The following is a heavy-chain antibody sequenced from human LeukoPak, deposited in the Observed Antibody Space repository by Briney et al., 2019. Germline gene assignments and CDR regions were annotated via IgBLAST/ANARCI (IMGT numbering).Heavy chain of an antibody. CDR3: ARGYGDPLDYYYYMDV. CDR1: GFTFTDYY. Sequence: GGSLRLSCAASGFTFTDYYMSWIRQAPGKGLEWVSYISGNGRYTYYVESVKGRFTISRDNAKNSLYLQMNSLRTEDTAVYYCARGYGDPLDYYYYMDVWGNGTTVTVSS. J-gene: IGHJ6*03. CDR2: ISGNGRYT. V-gene: IGHV3-11*06. D-gene: IGHD4-17*01.